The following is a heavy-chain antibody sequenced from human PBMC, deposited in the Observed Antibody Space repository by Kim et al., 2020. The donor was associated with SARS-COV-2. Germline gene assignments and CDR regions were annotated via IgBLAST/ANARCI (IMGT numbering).Heavy chain of an antibody. CDR3: AITLPLIAALDY. V-gene: IGHV4-39*01. Sequence: SETLSLTCTVSGGSISSSSYYWGWIRQPPGKGLEWIGSIYYSGSTYYNPSLKSRVTISVDTSKNQFSLKLSSVTAADTAVYYCAITLPLIAALDYWGQGTLVTVSS. J-gene: IGHJ4*02. CDR2: IYYSGST. CDR1: GGSISSSSYY. D-gene: IGHD6-6*01.